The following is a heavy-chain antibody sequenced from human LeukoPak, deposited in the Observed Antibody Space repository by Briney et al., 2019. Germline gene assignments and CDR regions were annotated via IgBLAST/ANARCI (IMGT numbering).Heavy chain of an antibody. J-gene: IGHJ4*02. V-gene: IGHV3-30-3*01. Sequence: GGSLRLSCAASGFTFSSYAMHWVRQAPGKGLEWVAVISYDGSNKYYADSVKGRFTISRDNSKNTLYLQMNSLRAEDTAVYYCARDSPSYFAFDYWGQGTLVTVSS. D-gene: IGHD3-9*01. CDR1: GFTFSSYA. CDR3: ARDSPSYFAFDY. CDR2: ISYDGSNK.